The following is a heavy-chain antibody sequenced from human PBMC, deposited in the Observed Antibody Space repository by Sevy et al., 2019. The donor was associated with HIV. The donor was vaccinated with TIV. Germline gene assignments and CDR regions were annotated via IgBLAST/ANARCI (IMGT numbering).Heavy chain of an antibody. V-gene: IGHV3-33*08. CDR1: GFPFGSYS. CDR3: ARDNLALDV. Sequence: GGSLRLSCAASGFPFGSYSMHWVRHAAGKGLEWVAAMWYDGSNEYYADSMKGRFTISRDNSKNTLDLQMNSLRAEDTAVYYCARDNLALDVWGQGTTVTVSS. J-gene: IGHJ6*02. CDR2: MWYDGSNE.